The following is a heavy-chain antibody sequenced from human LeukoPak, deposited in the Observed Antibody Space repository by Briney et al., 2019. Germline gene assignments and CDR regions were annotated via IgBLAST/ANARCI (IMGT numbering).Heavy chain of an antibody. V-gene: IGHV3-33*01. CDR2: IWYDGSKT. D-gene: IGHD3-10*01. Sequence: PGGSLRLSCAASGFNFRSHAMHWVRQAPGKGLEWVALIWYDGSKTYYEDSMKGRVTISRDNARNTLYLQINNLRAEDTAVYYCARDLTTGSAYWGQGTLVTVSS. J-gene: IGHJ4*02. CDR1: GFNFRSHA. CDR3: ARDLTTGSAY.